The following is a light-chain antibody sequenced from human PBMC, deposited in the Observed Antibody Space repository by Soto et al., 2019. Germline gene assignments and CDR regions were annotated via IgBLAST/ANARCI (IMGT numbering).Light chain of an antibody. V-gene: IGKV3-20*01. CDR3: QHYGTSAL. CDR1: QSVSHSY. CDR2: AS. J-gene: IGKJ3*01. Sequence: EIVLTQSPGTLSLSPGERATLSCRASQSVSHSYLAWYQQKPGQAPRLLIYASSRATGIPDRFSGSGSGTDFTLTISRLEPEDFAVYYCQHYGTSALFGPGNTVDIK.